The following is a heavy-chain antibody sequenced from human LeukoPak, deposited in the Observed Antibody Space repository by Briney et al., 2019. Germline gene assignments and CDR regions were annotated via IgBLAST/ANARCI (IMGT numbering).Heavy chain of an antibody. Sequence: PSETLSLTCAVYGGSFSTYYWNWIRQPPGKGLEWIGEINHSGNTNYNPSLKSRVTISVDTSKNQFSLKLSSVTAADTAVYYCARGLGSSGFNWFDPWGQGTLVTVSS. J-gene: IGHJ5*02. CDR3: ARGLGSSGFNWFDP. V-gene: IGHV4-34*01. CDR1: GGSFSTYY. D-gene: IGHD6-19*01. CDR2: INHSGNT.